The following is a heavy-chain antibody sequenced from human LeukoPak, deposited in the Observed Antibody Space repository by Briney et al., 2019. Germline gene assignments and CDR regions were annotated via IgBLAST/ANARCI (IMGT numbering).Heavy chain of an antibody. V-gene: IGHV4-4*07. CDR3: ARGPYCGGDCYFDY. J-gene: IGHJ4*02. D-gene: IGHD2-21*02. CDR2: IFTCGTT. Sequence: SATLSLTCTVSGGSIRGYCWSWIRQHDGTGLEWLERIFTCGTTNYNPSLKSRVSMSIVTSKNRFSLKVTSVTAADTAVYYCARGPYCGGDCYFDYWGQGTLVTVSS. CDR1: GGSIRGYC.